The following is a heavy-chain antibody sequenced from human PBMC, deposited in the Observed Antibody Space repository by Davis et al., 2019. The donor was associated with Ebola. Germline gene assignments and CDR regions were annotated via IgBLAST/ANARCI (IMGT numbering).Heavy chain of an antibody. CDR1: GFTFSNAW. J-gene: IGHJ3*02. CDR2: ISYDGSGE. Sequence: GGSLRLSCAASGFTFSNAWMNWVRQAPGKGLEWVTVISYDGSGEYYADSVKGRFTISRDNSKNTLYLQMNNLRVEDTAVYYCAKDLGQQQTEDTFDIWGRGTMVTVSS. CDR3: AKDLGQQQTEDTFDI. V-gene: IGHV3-30*18. D-gene: IGHD6-13*01.